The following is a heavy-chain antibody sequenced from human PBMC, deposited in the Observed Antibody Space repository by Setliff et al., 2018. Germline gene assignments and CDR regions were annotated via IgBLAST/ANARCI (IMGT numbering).Heavy chain of an antibody. CDR2: IYTSGTT. V-gene: IGHV4-4*08. D-gene: IGHD3-10*01. CDR1: GASISSYY. Sequence: SETLSLTCSVSGASISSYYWSWIRQPPGKGLEWIGYIYTSGTTKYNPSLKSRVTISIDSSKSQFSLNLSSVTAADTAVYYCARIAYGSGSYYFDYWGQGTLVTVSS. J-gene: IGHJ4*02. CDR3: ARIAYGSGSYYFDY.